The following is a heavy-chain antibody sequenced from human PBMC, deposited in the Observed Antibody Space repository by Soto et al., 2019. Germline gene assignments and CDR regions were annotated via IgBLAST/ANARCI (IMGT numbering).Heavy chain of an antibody. CDR3: QRGTDYYESSGYFDY. D-gene: IGHD3-22*01. J-gene: IGHJ4*02. CDR2: IKQDGSEK. CDR1: GFTFSSYW. V-gene: IGHV3-7*01. Sequence: GGSLRLSCAASGFTFSSYWMSWVRQAPGKGLEWVANIKQDGSEKYYVDSVKGRFTISRDNAKNSLNLQMNSLRAEDTAVYYCQRGTDYYESSGYFDYWGQGKLVNVS.